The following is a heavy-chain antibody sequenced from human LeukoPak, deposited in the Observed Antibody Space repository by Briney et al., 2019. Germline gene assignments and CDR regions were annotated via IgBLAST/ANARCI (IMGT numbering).Heavy chain of an antibody. CDR1: GFTVSGHP. CDR3: ARAARPTSDTSRSYWYYFDC. Sequence: QTGGSLRLSCAASGFTVSGHPMSWVRQAPGKGLEWVSVIYRGGNTYYADSVKGRFTISTDNSKNTLYLQMNSLRAEDTAVYYCARAARPTSDTSRSYWYYFDCWGQGILVTVSS. V-gene: IGHV3-53*01. D-gene: IGHD3-22*01. CDR2: IYRGGNT. J-gene: IGHJ4*02.